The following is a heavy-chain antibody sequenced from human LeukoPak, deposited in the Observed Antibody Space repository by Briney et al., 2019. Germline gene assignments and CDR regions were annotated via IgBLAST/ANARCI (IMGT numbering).Heavy chain of an antibody. D-gene: IGHD3-10*01. J-gene: IGHJ4*02. CDR1: GFTFDDYG. Sequence: GGSLRLSCAASGFTFDDYGMSWVRQAPGKGLVWVSGINWIGGSTGYADSVKGRFTISRDNAKNSLYLQMNSLRAEDTALYYCARYYDYGSGSYTFDYWGQGTLVTVSS. V-gene: IGHV3-20*04. CDR3: ARYYDYGSGSYTFDY. CDR2: INWIGGST.